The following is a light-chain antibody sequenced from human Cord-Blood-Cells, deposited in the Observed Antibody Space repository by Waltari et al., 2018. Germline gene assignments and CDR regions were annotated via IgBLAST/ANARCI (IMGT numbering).Light chain of an antibody. J-gene: IGLJ1*01. V-gene: IGLV2-23*02. CDR1: SSDVGSYNL. CDR3: CSYAGSSTFV. CDR2: EIS. Sequence: QSALTQPASVSGSPVQSITISCTGTSSDVGSYNLVSWYQQHPGKAPKLMIYEISKRPSGFSNRFSCSKSGNTASLTSSGLQAEDEADYYCCSYAGSSTFVFGTGTKVTVL.